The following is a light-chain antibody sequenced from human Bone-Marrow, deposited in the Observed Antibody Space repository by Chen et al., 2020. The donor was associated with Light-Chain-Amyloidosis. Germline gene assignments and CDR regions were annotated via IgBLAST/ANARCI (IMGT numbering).Light chain of an antibody. J-gene: IGLJ3*02. CDR3: GTWDNRLRV. CDR1: SSNIGNRF. CDR2: DNN. V-gene: IGLV1-51*01. Sequence: QSVLTQPPSVSAAPGQKVTISCHGSSSNIGNRFVSWYQHLPGTAPKLLIYDNNKRPSGLPDRFTGSKSGTSATLDITGLQTGDEADDYCGTWDNRLRVFGGGTKLIVL.